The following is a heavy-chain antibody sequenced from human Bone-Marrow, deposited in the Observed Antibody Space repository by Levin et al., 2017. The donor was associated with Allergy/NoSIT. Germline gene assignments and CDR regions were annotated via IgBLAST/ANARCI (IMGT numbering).Heavy chain of an antibody. D-gene: IGHD1-1*01. CDR2: IWYDGSNE. Sequence: LSLTCAASGFTFSSYGMNWVRQAPGKGLEWVALIWYDGSNEYYADSVKGRFTISRDNSKNALFLEMNSLSAEDTAVYYCVRETGTKFDYWGQGILVTVSS. CDR3: VRETGTKFDY. CDR1: GFTFSSYG. J-gene: IGHJ4*02. V-gene: IGHV3-33*01.